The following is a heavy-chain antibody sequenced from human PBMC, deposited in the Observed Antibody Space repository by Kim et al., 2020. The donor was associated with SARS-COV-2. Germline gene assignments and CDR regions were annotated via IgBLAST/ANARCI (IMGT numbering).Heavy chain of an antibody. Sequence: SETLSLTCTISGDSFSGSYYWSWVRQPPGKGLEWIGDIYNLGSTNYNPSLESRVTILGDMSKNRFSLKLSSVTPAYTAVYYCARRGFVDYWYFDLWGRGSQVTVSS. CDR3: ARRGFVDYWYFDL. CDR2: IYNLGST. CDR1: GDSFSGSYY. D-gene: IGHD2-21*01. V-gene: IGHV4-59*01. J-gene: IGHJ2*01.